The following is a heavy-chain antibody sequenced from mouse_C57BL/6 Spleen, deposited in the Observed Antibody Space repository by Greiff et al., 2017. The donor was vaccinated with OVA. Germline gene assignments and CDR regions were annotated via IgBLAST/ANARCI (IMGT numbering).Heavy chain of an antibody. D-gene: IGHD1-1*01. Sequence: QVQLQQPGAELVMPGASVKLSCKASGYTFTSYWMHWVKQRPGQGLEWIGEIDPSDSYTNYNQKFKGKSTLTVDKSSSTAYMHLSSLTSEDSAVYYCARGYYYGSSYTSHAMDYWGQGTSVTVSS. J-gene: IGHJ4*01. CDR1: GYTFTSYW. CDR2: IDPSDSYT. V-gene: IGHV1-69*01. CDR3: ARGYYYGSSYTSHAMDY.